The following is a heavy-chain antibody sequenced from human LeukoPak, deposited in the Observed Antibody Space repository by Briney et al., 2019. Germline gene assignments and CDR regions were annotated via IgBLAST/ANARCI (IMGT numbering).Heavy chain of an antibody. J-gene: IGHJ4*02. CDR3: ARVGYYESSGYYEY. Sequence: VASVTVSCKASGCTLTDYYMHWVRQAPGQGLEWMGRINPNSGGTNYAQKFQGRVTMTRDTSISTVYMELSRLRSDDTAVYYCARVGYYESSGYYEYWGQGTLVTVSS. CDR2: INPNSGGT. CDR1: GCTLTDYY. V-gene: IGHV1-2*06. D-gene: IGHD3-22*01.